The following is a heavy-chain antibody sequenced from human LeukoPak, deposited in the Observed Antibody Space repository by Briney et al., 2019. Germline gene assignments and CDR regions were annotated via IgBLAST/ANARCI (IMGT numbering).Heavy chain of an antibody. Sequence: LRGGSLRLSCAVSGFRLSSYWMSWLRQAQGKELEWEANIKHDGSEQYYVDSVKGRFTISRDNAKNSLYLQMNSLRAEDTAVYYCARDIVVITAAHVFEYRGRGTLVTVSS. CDR1: GFRLSSYW. J-gene: IGHJ4*02. D-gene: IGHD2-2*01. V-gene: IGHV3-7*03. CDR2: IKHDGSEQ. CDR3: ARDIVVITAAHVFEY.